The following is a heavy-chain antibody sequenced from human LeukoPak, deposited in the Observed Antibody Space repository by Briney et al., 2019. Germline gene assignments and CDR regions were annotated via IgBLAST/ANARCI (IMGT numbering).Heavy chain of an antibody. V-gene: IGHV3-21*01. Sequence: GGSLRLSCAASGFTFSSYTMNWVRQAPGKGLEWVSSISSSSSYIYYADSLKGRFTISRDNAKNSLCLQMNSLRAEDTAVYYCASEYSPNYWGQGTLVTVSS. D-gene: IGHD6-6*01. CDR2: ISSSSSYI. CDR3: ASEYSPNY. CDR1: GFTFSSYT. J-gene: IGHJ4*02.